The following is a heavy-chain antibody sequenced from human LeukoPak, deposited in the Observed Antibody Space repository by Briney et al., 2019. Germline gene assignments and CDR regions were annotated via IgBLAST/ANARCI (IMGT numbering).Heavy chain of an antibody. D-gene: IGHD3-22*01. CDR1: GGSISSYY. J-gene: IGHJ4*02. Sequence: SETLSLTCTVSGGSISSYYWSWIRQPPGKGLEWIGYIYYSGSTNYNLSLKSRVTISVDTSKNQFSLKLSSVTAADTAVYYCARGYYYDSSGHFDYWGQGTLVTVSS. CDR3: ARGYYYDSSGHFDY. V-gene: IGHV4-59*01. CDR2: IYYSGST.